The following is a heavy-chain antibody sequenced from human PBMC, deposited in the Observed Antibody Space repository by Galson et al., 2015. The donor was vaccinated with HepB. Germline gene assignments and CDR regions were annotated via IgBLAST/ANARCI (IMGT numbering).Heavy chain of an antibody. CDR3: AKDVNPRLRYFDRIETSSYYGVDV. J-gene: IGHJ6*02. Sequence: SLRLSCAASGFTFDDFTMHWVRQAPGKGLEWVSLISWDGARTYCADSMKGRFTISRDNNKNSLFLHMSSLRTGDTALYYCAKDVNPRLRYFDRIETSSYYGVDVWGHGTTVTVSS. CDR2: ISWDGART. V-gene: IGHV3-43*01. D-gene: IGHD3-9*01. CDR1: GFTFDDFT.